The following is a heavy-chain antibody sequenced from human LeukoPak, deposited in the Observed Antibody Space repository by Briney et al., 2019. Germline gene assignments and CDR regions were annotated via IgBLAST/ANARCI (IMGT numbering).Heavy chain of an antibody. D-gene: IGHD3-22*01. CDR1: GFTVSSDS. CDR3: ARAPGPGNYYDTSGYYYFHY. J-gene: IGHJ4*02. Sequence: GGSLRLSCTVSGFTVSSDSMSWVRQAPGKELEWVSALSGTGYSTYYADSVKGRFTISRDNSKNMLYLQMNSLRAEDTALYFCARAPGPGNYYDTSGYYYFHYWGQGTLVTVSS. CDR2: LSGTGYST. V-gene: IGHV3-23*01.